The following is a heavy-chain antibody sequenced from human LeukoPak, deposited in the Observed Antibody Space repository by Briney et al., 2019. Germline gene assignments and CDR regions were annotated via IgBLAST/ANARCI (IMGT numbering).Heavy chain of an antibody. D-gene: IGHD6-13*01. V-gene: IGHV3-30*02. Sequence: GGSLRLSCAASGFTFSSYGMHWVRQAPGKGLEWVAFIRYDGSNKYYADSVKGRFTISRDNSKNTLYLQMNSLRAEDTAVYYCAKDSHSSSWYGFFDYWGQGTLVTVSS. CDR3: AKDSHSSSWYGFFDY. CDR2: IRYDGSNK. J-gene: IGHJ4*02. CDR1: GFTFSSYG.